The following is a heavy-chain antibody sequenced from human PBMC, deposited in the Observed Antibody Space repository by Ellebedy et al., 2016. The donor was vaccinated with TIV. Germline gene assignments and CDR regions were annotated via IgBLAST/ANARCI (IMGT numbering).Heavy chain of an antibody. Sequence: GSLRLSCTVSGVSMSSSDFFWGWIRQPPGKGLEWIGNMNYIGSTYYNPSLKSRVTFYIDTSKSQISLILSSVTAADTAVYYCARRFIPSAFAFDIWGHGTMVAVSS. V-gene: IGHV4-39*01. CDR1: GVSMSSSDFF. CDR2: MNYIGST. D-gene: IGHD2-2*01. CDR3: ARRFIPSAFAFDI. J-gene: IGHJ3*02.